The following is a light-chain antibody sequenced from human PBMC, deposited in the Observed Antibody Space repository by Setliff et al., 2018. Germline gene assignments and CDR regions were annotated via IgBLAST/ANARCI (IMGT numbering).Light chain of an antibody. CDR1: SSDVGGYNS. Sequence: QSALTQPASVSGSPGQSITISCTGTSSDVGGYNSVSWYQQHPGKAPKLMIYDVSYRPSGVSNRFSGSKSGNTASLTISGLQPEDEADYYCSSYISSTTLVLFGGGTKVTVL. CDR3: SSYISSTTLVL. J-gene: IGLJ3*02. CDR2: DVS. V-gene: IGLV2-14*03.